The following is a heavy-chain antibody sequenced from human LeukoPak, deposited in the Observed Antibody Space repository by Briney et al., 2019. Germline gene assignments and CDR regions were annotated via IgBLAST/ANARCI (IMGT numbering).Heavy chain of an antibody. CDR3: AVYYSSTSCKRGSFDP. Sequence: SQTLSLTCTVSGGSISSGDYYWSWIRQPPGKGLEWIGYIYYSGSTYYNPSLKSRVTISVDTSKNQFSLKLSSVTAADTAVYYCAVYYSSTSCKRGSFDPWGQGTLVTVSS. D-gene: IGHD2-2*01. CDR1: GGSISSGDYY. J-gene: IGHJ5*02. V-gene: IGHV4-30-4*01. CDR2: IYYSGST.